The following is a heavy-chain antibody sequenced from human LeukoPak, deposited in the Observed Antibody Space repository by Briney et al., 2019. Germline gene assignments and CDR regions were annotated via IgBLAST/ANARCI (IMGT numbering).Heavy chain of an antibody. Sequence: GASVKVSCKASGYTFTSYGISWVRQAPGQGLEWMGWISAYNGSTNYAQKLQGRVTMTTDTSTSTAYMELRSLRSDDTAVYYCARIYCSGGSCYFGFDYWGQGTLVTVSS. CDR3: ARIYCSGGSCYFGFDY. CDR2: ISAYNGST. J-gene: IGHJ4*02. V-gene: IGHV1-18*01. D-gene: IGHD2-15*01. CDR1: GYTFTSYG.